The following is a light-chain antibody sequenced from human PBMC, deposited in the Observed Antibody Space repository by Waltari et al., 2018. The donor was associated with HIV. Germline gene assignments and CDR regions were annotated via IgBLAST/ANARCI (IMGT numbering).Light chain of an antibody. CDR2: QDS. Sequence: SYELTHPPSVSVSPGQTASIPCSGAPLGDKFVCWCQQRPGQPPVLVMYQDSKRPSGIPERFSGSNSGNTATLTITVTQSMDEADYYCQAWDRSVVFGGGTKLTVL. CDR3: QAWDRSVV. V-gene: IGLV3-1*01. J-gene: IGLJ2*01. CDR1: PLGDKF.